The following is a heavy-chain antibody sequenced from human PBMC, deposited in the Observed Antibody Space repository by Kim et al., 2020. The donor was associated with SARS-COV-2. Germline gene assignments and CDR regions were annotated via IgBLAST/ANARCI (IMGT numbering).Heavy chain of an antibody. CDR2: IWYDGSNK. J-gene: IGHJ5*02. D-gene: IGHD6-19*01. Sequence: GGSLRLSCAASGFTFSSYGMHWVRQAPGKGLEWVAVIWYDGSNKYYADSVKGRFTISRDNSKNTLYLQMNSLRAEDTAVYYCARDSSGIAVAGTGWFDPWGQGTLVTVSS. CDR3: ARDSSGIAVAGTGWFDP. CDR1: GFTFSSYG. V-gene: IGHV3-33*01.